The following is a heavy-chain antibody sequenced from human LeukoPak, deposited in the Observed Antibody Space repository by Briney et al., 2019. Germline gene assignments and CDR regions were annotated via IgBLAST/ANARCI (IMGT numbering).Heavy chain of an antibody. Sequence: GGSLRLSCAASGFTFSSYWMSWVRQAPGKGLEWVSYINSDGGTIYYADSVKGRFTISRDNAKNSLYLQMNSLRAEDTAVYYCAREYGDFDYWGQGTLVTVSS. CDR3: AREYGDFDY. CDR2: INSDGGTI. V-gene: IGHV3-48*04. J-gene: IGHJ4*02. CDR1: GFTFSSYW. D-gene: IGHD4-17*01.